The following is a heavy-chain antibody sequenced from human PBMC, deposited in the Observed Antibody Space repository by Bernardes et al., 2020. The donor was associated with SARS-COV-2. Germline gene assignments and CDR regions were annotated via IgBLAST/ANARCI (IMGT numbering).Heavy chain of an antibody. V-gene: IGHV1-18*01. CDR1: GYTFVNYG. CDR2: ISPYNGNT. CDR3: ARDRDYYDSLEH. J-gene: IGHJ4*02. D-gene: IGHD3-22*01. Sequence: AQLEVGCKASGYTFVNYGISWVRQAPGQGLEWLGWISPYNGNTNYAQILQGRVTMTTDTSTSIAYMDLRSLRSDDTAVYYCARDRDYYDSLEHWGQGTLVTVSS.